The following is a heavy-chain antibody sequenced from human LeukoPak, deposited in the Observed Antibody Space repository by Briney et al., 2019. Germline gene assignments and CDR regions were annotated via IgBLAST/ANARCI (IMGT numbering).Heavy chain of an antibody. CDR3: ARDPIRYSSSWYFRSQHYCFDY. V-gene: IGHV1-18*01. CDR1: GYTFTSYG. CDR2: ISAYNGNT. D-gene: IGHD6-13*01. Sequence: ASVKVSCKASGYTFTSYGISWVRQAPGQGLEWMGWISAYNGNTNYAQKLQGRVTMTTDTSTSTAYMELRSLRSDDTAVYYCARDPIRYSSSWYFRSQHYCFDYWGQGTLVTVSS. J-gene: IGHJ4*02.